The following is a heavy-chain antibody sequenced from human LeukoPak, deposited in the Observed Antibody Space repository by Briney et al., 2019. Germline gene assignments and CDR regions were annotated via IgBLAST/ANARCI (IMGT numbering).Heavy chain of an antibody. D-gene: IGHD4-23*01. Sequence: GASVKVSCKASGYTFTNHGLTWVRQAPGQGLEWMGWINTYSGDTKYGPKFQGRVTMTTDQSTSMVFLELMSLRSDDTAVYYCARDRLGNSDAFDIWGPGTMVTVSS. J-gene: IGHJ3*02. CDR2: INTYSGDT. V-gene: IGHV1-18*04. CDR3: ARDRLGNSDAFDI. CDR1: GYTFTNHG.